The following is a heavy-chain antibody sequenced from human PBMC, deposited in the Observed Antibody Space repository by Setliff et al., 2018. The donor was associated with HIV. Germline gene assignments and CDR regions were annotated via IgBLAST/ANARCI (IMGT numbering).Heavy chain of an antibody. CDR2: IYYNGNA. Sequence: PSETLSLTCAVSGGSMRSSGYSWTWIRQAPGKGLEWVGYIYYNGNAYYNPSLKSRVTISVDRSKNQFSLKLSSVTAADTAVYYCARRGDFFYYAMDLWGQGTTVTVPS. CDR3: ARRGDFFYYAMDL. CDR1: GGSMRSSGYS. J-gene: IGHJ6*02. V-gene: IGHV4-30-2*01.